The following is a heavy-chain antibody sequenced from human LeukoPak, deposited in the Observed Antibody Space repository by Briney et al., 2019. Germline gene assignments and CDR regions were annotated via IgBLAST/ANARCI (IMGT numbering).Heavy chain of an antibody. CDR2: ISGSSGYI. J-gene: IGHJ4*02. CDR3: GIDYDYWSGYYGTRYSDY. Sequence: AGGSLRLSCAASGFTFSAYSMNWVRQAPGKGLEWVSPISGSSGYIDYADSVKGRFTISRDNAKNSLYLQMNSLRTEDTAVYYCGIDYDYWSGYYGTRYSDYWGQGTLVTVSS. CDR1: GFTFSAYS. V-gene: IGHV3-21*01. D-gene: IGHD3-3*01.